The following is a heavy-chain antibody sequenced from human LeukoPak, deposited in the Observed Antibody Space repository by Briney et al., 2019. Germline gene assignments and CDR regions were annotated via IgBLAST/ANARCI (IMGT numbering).Heavy chain of an antibody. CDR3: ARGHLGLSP. CDR1: RGSIGTYY. Sequence: SETLSLTCTVSRGSIGTYYWSWIRQPAGKGLDWIGRIYTSGSTKKNPSLSSRVTISIDASKNQFSLRLSSLTAADTAIYYCARGHLGLSPWGQGTLVTVSS. J-gene: IGHJ5*02. D-gene: IGHD3-10*01. CDR2: IYTSGST. V-gene: IGHV4-4*07.